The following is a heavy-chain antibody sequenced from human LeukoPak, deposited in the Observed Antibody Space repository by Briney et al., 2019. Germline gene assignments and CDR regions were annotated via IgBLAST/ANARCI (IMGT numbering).Heavy chain of an antibody. J-gene: IGHJ4*02. CDR2: ISSSSSDI. V-gene: IGHV3-21*01. Sequence: GGALRLSCAAPGFTLSSYSMNWVRQAPGKGLGWVSSISSSSSDIYYADSVKGRFTISRDNAKNSLYLQMNSLRAEDTAMYYCARDYLVAAAGTAYWGQGTLVTVPS. CDR1: GFTLSSYS. D-gene: IGHD6-13*01. CDR3: ARDYLVAAAGTAY.